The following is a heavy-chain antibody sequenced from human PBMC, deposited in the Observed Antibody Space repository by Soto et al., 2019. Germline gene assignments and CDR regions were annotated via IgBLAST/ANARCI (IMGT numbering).Heavy chain of an antibody. Sequence: QVQLVESGGGVVQPGRSLRLSCAASGFTFSSYGMHWVRQAPGKGLEWVAVISYDGSNKYYADSVKGRFTISRDNSKNMLYLQMNSLRAEDTAVYYCAKVLRRGYSYGYFFDYWGQGTLVTVSS. CDR3: AKVLRRGYSYGYFFDY. D-gene: IGHD5-18*01. CDR2: ISYDGSNK. J-gene: IGHJ4*02. CDR1: GFTFSSYG. V-gene: IGHV3-30*18.